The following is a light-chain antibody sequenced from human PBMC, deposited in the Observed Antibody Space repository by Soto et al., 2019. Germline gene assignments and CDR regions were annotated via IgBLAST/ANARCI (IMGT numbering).Light chain of an antibody. J-gene: IGKJ4*01. CDR1: QSVSSN. Sequence: EIVMTQSPATLSLSPGERATLSCSASQSVSSNLAWYQQKPGQAPRLLIYGASTRATGIPARFSGSGSGTEFTLTISSLQSEEFAVYYCQQYNNWPMLTFGGGTKVEIK. V-gene: IGKV3-15*01. CDR2: GAS. CDR3: QQYNNWPMLT.